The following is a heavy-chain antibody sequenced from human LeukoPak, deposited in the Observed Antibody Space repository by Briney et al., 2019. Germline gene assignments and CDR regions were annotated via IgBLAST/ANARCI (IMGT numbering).Heavy chain of an antibody. J-gene: IGHJ5*02. D-gene: IGHD6-6*01. Sequence: PGGSLRLSCAASGFTFSSYWMSWVRQAPGKGLEWVANIKQDGSEKYYVDSVKGRFTISRDNAKNSLYLQMNSLRAEDTAVYYCARRLYSSSTYNWFDPWGQGTLVAVSS. CDR1: GFTFSSYW. V-gene: IGHV3-7*01. CDR3: ARRLYSSSTYNWFDP. CDR2: IKQDGSEK.